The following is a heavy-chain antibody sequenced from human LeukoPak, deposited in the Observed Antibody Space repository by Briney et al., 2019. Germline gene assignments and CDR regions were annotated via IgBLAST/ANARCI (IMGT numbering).Heavy chain of an antibody. D-gene: IGHD4-17*01. J-gene: IGHJ6*02. Sequence: PSVTLSLTCAVYGGSFSGYYWSWIRQPPGKGLEWIGERNHSGSTNYNPSLKSRVTISVDTSKNQFSLKLSSVTAADTAVYYCARGKVTVTTSLWAGYYYCGMDVWGQGTTVTVPS. CDR3: ARGKVTVTTSLWAGYYYCGMDV. CDR2: RNHSGST. CDR1: GGSFSGYY. V-gene: IGHV4-34*01.